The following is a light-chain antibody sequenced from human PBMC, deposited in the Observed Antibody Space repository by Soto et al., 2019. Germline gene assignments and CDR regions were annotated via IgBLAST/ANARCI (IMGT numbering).Light chain of an antibody. CDR1: FSNIGSNY. J-gene: IGLJ2*01. Sequence: QSVLTQPPSASGTPGQRVTISCSGSFSNIGSNYVYWYQQFPGAAPKFLIYRTNQRPSGVPDRFSASKSGTSASLDISGLRSEDEADYYCAAWDDSLSGPLFGGGTKLTVL. CDR2: RTN. CDR3: AAWDDSLSGPL. V-gene: IGLV1-47*01.